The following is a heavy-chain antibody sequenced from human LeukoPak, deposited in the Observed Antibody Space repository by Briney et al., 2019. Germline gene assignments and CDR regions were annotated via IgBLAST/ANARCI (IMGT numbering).Heavy chain of an antibody. CDR3: ARDSGNYYDSSGFVFDY. Sequence: PSQTLSLTCTVSGGSISSGGYYWSWIRQHPGRGLEWVGYIYYSGSTYYNPSLKSRVTISVDTSKNQFSLKLSSVTAADTSVYYCARDSGNYYDSSGFVFDYWGQGTLVTVSS. CDR2: IYYSGST. CDR1: GGSISSGGYY. V-gene: IGHV4-31*03. J-gene: IGHJ4*02. D-gene: IGHD3-22*01.